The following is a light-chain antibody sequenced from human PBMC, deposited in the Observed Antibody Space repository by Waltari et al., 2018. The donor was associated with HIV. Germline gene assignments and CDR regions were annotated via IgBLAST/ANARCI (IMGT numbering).Light chain of an antibody. CDR3: SSYTSSSTYV. CDR2: EVN. V-gene: IGLV2-14*01. J-gene: IGLJ1*01. Sequence: QSALTQPASVSGSPGPSITISCTGTSSDVGGYNYVSWYQQHPGKAPKLMIYEVNNRPSGVSNRFSGSKSGNTASLTISGLQAEDEADYSCSSYTSSSTYVFGTGTKVTVL. CDR1: SSDVGGYNY.